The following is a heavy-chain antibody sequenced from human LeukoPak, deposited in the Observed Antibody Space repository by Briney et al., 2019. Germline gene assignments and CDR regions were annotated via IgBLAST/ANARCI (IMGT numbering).Heavy chain of an antibody. V-gene: IGHV4-31*03. D-gene: IGHD3-22*01. Sequence: SQTLSLTCTVSGGSISSGGYYWSWIRQHPGKGLEWIGNIYYSGSTYYNPSLKSRVTISVDTSKNQFSLKLSSVTAADTAVYYCASTDYDSSGLTHDYWGQGTLVTVSS. CDR2: IYYSGST. J-gene: IGHJ4*02. CDR1: GGSISSGGYY. CDR3: ASTDYDSSGLTHDY.